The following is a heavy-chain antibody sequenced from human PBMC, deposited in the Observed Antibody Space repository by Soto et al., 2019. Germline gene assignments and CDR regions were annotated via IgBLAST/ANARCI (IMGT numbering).Heavy chain of an antibody. J-gene: IGHJ4*02. V-gene: IGHV3-23*01. D-gene: IGHD3-3*01. CDR2: ISGSGGST. Sequence: GGSLRLSCAASGFTFSSYAMSWVRQAPGKGLEWVSAISGSGGSTYYADSVKGRFTISRDNSKNTLYLQMNSLRAEDTAVYYCAKDVRYYDFWSGYYAPYYFDYWGQGTLVTVSS. CDR1: GFTFSSYA. CDR3: AKDVRYYDFWSGYYAPYYFDY.